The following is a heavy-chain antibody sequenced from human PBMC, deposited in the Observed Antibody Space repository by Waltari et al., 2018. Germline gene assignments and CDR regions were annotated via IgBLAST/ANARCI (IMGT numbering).Heavy chain of an antibody. CDR1: GLTFSSCW. V-gene: IGHV3-74*01. D-gene: IGHD1-26*01. J-gene: IGHJ4*02. CDR2: INTDGSST. Sequence: EVQLVESGGGSVQPWGSLRLSCAASGLTFSSCWMYWARQAPGKGLVWFSRINTDGSSTSYADSVKGRFIISRDNAKNTLYLQMNSLRAEDTAVYYCTRALSGSFPYWGQGTLVTVSS. CDR3: TRALSGSFPY.